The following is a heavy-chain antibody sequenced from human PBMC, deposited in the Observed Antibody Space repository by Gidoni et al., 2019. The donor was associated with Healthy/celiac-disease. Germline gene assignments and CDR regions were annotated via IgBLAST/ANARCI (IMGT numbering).Heavy chain of an antibody. V-gene: IGHV1-18*01. CDR1: CYTFTSYG. CDR3: ARGSYAQTFGGETDY. CDR2: ISAYNGNT. D-gene: IGHD3-16*01. Sequence: QVPLVPSGAEVKKPGASVTVSCKASCYTFTSYGSSWVRQAPGQGLEWMGWISAYNGNTNYAQKLQGRVTMTTDTSTSTAYMELRSLRSDDTAVYYCARGSYAQTFGGETDYWGQGTLVTVSS. J-gene: IGHJ4*02.